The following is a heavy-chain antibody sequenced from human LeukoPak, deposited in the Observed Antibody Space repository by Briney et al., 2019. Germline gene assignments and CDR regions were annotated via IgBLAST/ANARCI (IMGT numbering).Heavy chain of an antibody. CDR1: GGSISDFY. J-gene: IGHJ4*02. V-gene: IGHV4-4*07. Sequence: PSETLSLTCTVSGGSISDFYWSWIRQPAGKGLEYIGRVSATGSTSFNPSLQSRVTMSVDTSKSQFSLKLSSVTAADTVVYYCAQVTVGGHFDFWGQGILVTVSS. CDR3: AQVTVGGHFDF. CDR2: VSATGST. D-gene: IGHD6-19*01.